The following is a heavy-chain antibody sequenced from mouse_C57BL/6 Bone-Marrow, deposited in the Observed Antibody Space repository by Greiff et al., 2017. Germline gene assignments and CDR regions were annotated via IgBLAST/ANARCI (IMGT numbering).Heavy chain of an antibody. CDR3: ARWVAYYYGFYAMDY. D-gene: IGHD1-1*01. CDR1: GYTFTSYW. V-gene: IGHV1-7*01. CDR2: INPSSGYT. J-gene: IGHJ4*01. Sequence: VQLQESGAELAKPGASVKLSCKASGYTFTSYWMHWVKQRPGQGLEWIGYINPSSGYTKYNQKFKDKATVTADKSSSTAYMQLSSLTYEDSAVYYCARWVAYYYGFYAMDYWGQGTSVTVSS.